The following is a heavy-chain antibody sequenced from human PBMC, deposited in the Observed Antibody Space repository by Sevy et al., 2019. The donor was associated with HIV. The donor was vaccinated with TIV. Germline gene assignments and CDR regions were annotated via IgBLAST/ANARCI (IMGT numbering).Heavy chain of an antibody. J-gene: IGHJ4*02. CDR2: IGGSGGST. D-gene: IGHD4-4*01. V-gene: IGHV3-23*01. CDR1: GFTFNFYA. CDR3: ANDFRPYRAAVFDY. Sequence: GESLKISCVASGFTFNFYAMSWVRQAPGKGLEWVSSIGGSGGSTYYADSVKGRFTISRDNSTNTLSLQMDSLRAEDTAVYYCANDFRPYRAAVFDYWGQRALVTASS.